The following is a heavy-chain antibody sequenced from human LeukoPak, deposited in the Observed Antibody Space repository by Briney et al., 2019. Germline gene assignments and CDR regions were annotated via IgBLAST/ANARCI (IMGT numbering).Heavy chain of an antibody. D-gene: IGHD2-15*01. CDR1: GFTFSDFA. J-gene: IGHJ4*02. V-gene: IGHV3-23*01. CDR2: VSGSGSST. CDR3: ARDLAATRRYCSGGSCYSAFDY. Sequence: GGSLRLSCAASGFTFSDFAMSWVRQAPGKGLEWVSAVSGSGSSTYYADSVKGRFTISRDNSKSTLYLQMNRLRAEDTAVYYCARDLAATRRYCSGGSCYSAFDYWGQGTLVTVSS.